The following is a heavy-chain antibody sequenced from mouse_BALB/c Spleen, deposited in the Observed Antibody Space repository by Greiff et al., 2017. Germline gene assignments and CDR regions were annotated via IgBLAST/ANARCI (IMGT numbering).Heavy chain of an antibody. CDR1: GFSLTSYG. V-gene: IGHV2-9*02. J-gene: IGHJ4*01. CDR2: IWAGGST. Sequence: VQRVESGPGLVAPSQSLSITCTASGFSLTSYGVHWVRQPPGKGLEWLGVIWAGGSTNYNSALMSRLSISKDNSKSQVFLKMNSLQTDDTAVYYCARDEDYLAMDYWGQGTSVTVSS. CDR3: ARDEDYLAMDY.